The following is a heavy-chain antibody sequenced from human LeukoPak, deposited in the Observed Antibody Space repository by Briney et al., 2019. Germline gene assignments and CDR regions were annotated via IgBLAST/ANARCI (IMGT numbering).Heavy chain of an antibody. Sequence: SQTLSLTCTVSGGSISSGSYYWSWIRQPAGKGLEWIGRIYTSGSTNYNPSLKSRVTISVDTSKNQFSLKLSSVTAADTAVYYCARVGPPYYYMDVWGKGTTVTVSS. D-gene: IGHD3-16*01. J-gene: IGHJ6*03. CDR1: GGSISSGSYY. V-gene: IGHV4-61*02. CDR2: IYTSGST. CDR3: ARVGPPYYYMDV.